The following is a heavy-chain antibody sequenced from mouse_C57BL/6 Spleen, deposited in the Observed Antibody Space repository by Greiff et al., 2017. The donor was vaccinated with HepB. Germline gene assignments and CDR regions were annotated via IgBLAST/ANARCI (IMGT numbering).Heavy chain of an antibody. CDR2: IYPGDGDT. D-gene: IGHD4-1*01. CDR1: GYAFSSYW. CDR3: ARGRAGPAELGLDY. Sequence: QVQLQQSGAELVKPGASVKISCKASGYAFSSYWMNWVKQRPGKGLEWIGQIYPGDGDTNYNGKFKGKATLTADKSSSTAYMQLSSLTSEDSAVYFCARGRAGPAELGLDYWGQGTTLTVSS. J-gene: IGHJ2*01. V-gene: IGHV1-80*01.